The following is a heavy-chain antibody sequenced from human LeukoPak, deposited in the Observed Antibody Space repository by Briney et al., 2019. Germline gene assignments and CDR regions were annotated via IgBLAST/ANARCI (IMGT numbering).Heavy chain of an antibody. CDR1: GFTFSSYA. Sequence: PGGSPRLSCAASGFTFSSYAMSWVRQAPGKGLEWVSAISGSGGSTYYADSVKGRFTISRDNSKNTLYLQMNSLRAEDTAVYYCARGSSTSAVADTGDYWGQGTLVTVSS. V-gene: IGHV3-23*01. CDR2: ISGSGGST. D-gene: IGHD6-19*01. J-gene: IGHJ4*02. CDR3: ARGSSTSAVADTGDY.